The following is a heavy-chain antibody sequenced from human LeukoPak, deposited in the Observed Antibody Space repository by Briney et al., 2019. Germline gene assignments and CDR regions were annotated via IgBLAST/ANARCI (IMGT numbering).Heavy chain of an antibody. J-gene: IGHJ6*02. Sequence: PSETVSLTCTVSGGSISSYYWSWIRQPPGKGLEWIGYIYYSGSTNYNPSLKSRVTISVDTSKNQFSLKLSSVTAADTAVYYCARDTKYYDFWSGYRYYYYYGMDVWGQGTTVTVSS. D-gene: IGHD3-3*01. V-gene: IGHV4-59*01. CDR2: IYYSGST. CDR1: GGSISSYY. CDR3: ARDTKYYDFWSGYRYYYYYGMDV.